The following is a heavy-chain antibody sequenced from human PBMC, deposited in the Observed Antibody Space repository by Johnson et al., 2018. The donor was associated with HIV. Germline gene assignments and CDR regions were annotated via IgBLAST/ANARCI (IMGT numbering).Heavy chain of an antibody. CDR1: GFTFSSYW. CDR2: ISGSGGST. D-gene: IGHD4-17*01. CDR3: ARSPETGDRLWRAVDI. Sequence: MLLVESGGGLVQPGGSLRLSCAASGFTFSSYWMSWVRQAPGKGLEWVSAISGSGGSTYYADSMKGRFTISRDNSKNTLYLQMKSLRVEDTAVYYCARSPETGDRLWRAVDIWGHGTMVTVAS. J-gene: IGHJ3*02. V-gene: IGHV3-23*04.